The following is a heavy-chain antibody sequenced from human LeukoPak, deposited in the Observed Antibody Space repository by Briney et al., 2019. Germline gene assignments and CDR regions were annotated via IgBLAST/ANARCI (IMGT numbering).Heavy chain of an antibody. Sequence: HVASVKVSCKASGYTFTGYYMHWVRQAPGQGLEWMGRINPNSGGTNYAQKFQGRVTMTRDTSISTAYMELSRLRSDDTAVYYCARGEPDDNYYYGMDVWGQGTTVTVSS. J-gene: IGHJ6*02. CDR1: GYTFTGYY. D-gene: IGHD1-14*01. CDR2: INPNSGGT. CDR3: ARGEPDDNYYYGMDV. V-gene: IGHV1-2*06.